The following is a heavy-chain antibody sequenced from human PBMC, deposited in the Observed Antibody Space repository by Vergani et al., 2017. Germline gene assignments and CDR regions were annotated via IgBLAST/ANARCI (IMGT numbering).Heavy chain of an antibody. CDR1: GGSFSGYY. J-gene: IGHJ5*02. CDR3: ARGGLFLRGYSRQDWFDP. D-gene: IGHD3-3*01. Sequence: QVQLQQWGAGLLKPSETLSLTCAVYGGSFSGYYWSWIRQPPGKGLEWIGEINHSGSTNYNPSLKSRVTISVDTSKNQFSLKLSSVTAADTAVYYCARGGLFLRGYSRQDWFDPWGQGTLVTVSS. V-gene: IGHV4-34*01. CDR2: INHSGST.